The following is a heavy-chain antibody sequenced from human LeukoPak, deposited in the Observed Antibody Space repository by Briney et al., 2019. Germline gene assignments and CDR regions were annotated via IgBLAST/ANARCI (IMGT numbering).Heavy chain of an antibody. CDR3: ATGAYYAD. J-gene: IGHJ1*01. D-gene: IGHD3-3*01. V-gene: IGHV3-23*01. CDR2: ISGSGGST. CDR1: GFTLSSYG. Sequence: GGSLRLSCAASGFTLSSYGMSWVRQAPGKGLEWVSAISGSGGSTYYADSVKGRFTISRDNSKNTLYLQMNSLRVDDTAVYYCATGAYYADWGQGTLVTVSS.